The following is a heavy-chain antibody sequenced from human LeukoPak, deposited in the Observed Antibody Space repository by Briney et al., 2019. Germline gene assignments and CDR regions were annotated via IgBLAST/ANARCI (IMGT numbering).Heavy chain of an antibody. J-gene: IGHJ6*03. Sequence: GASVKVSCKASGYTFTSYGISWVRQAPGQGLEWMGWISAYNGNTNYAQKLQGRVTMTTDTSTSTAYMELRSLRSDDTAVYYCARGSYLYSYYYYYMDVWGKGTTVTVSS. CDR2: ISAYNGNT. V-gene: IGHV1-18*01. CDR1: GYTFTSYG. D-gene: IGHD1-26*01. CDR3: ARGSYLYSYYYYYMDV.